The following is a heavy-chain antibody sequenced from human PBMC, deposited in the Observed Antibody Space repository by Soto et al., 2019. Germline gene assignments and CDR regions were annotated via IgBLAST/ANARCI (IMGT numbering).Heavy chain of an antibody. V-gene: IGHV1-69*13. CDR3: ARGEIVVVPAASRTYSRSSYYYYGMDV. CDR2: IIPIFGTA. CDR1: GGTFSSYA. J-gene: IGHJ6*02. D-gene: IGHD2-2*01. Sequence: SVKVSCKASGGTFSSYAISWVRQAPGQGLEWMGGIIPIFGTANYAQKFQGRVTITADESTSTAYMELSSLRSEDTAVYYCARGEIVVVPAASRTYSRSSYYYYGMDVWGQGTTVTVSS.